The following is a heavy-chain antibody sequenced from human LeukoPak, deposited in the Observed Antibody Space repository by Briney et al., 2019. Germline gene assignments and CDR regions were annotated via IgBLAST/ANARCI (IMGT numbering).Heavy chain of an antibody. V-gene: IGHV1-18*01. CDR2: ISVYNGNT. CDR1: GYSFTNNG. CDR3: ARGSAWYFPCDF. D-gene: IGHD6-19*01. J-gene: IGHJ4*02. Sequence: GASVKVSCKASGYSFTNNGISWVRQAPGQGLEWVGWISVYNGNTNYGQKFQGRVTMSTDSSTNTAYMGLRGLRSDDTAVYYCARGSAWYFPCDFWGQGTLVTVSS.